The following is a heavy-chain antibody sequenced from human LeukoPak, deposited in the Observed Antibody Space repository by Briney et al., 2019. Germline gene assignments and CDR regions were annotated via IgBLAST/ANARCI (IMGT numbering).Heavy chain of an antibody. CDR3: ASIYDSTDDAFDI. Sequence: PSETLSLTCTVSGGSISSYYWSWIRQPPGKGLEWIGYIYYSGSTNYNPSLKSRVTISVDTSKNQFSLKLSSVTAADTAVYYCASIYDSTDDAFDIWSQGTMVTVSS. CDR2: IYYSGST. D-gene: IGHD3-22*01. V-gene: IGHV4-59*08. J-gene: IGHJ3*02. CDR1: GGSISSYY.